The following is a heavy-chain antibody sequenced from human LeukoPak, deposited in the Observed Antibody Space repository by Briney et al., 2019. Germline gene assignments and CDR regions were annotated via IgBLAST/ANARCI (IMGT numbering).Heavy chain of an antibody. Sequence: GGSLRLSCAASGFTVSSNYMSWVRQAPGKGLEWVSVIYSGGSTYYADSVKGRFTISRDNSKNTLYLQMNSLRAEGTAVYYCARRATGNYYFDYWGRGTLVTVSS. V-gene: IGHV3-66*02. CDR2: IYSGGST. CDR1: GFTVSSNY. J-gene: IGHJ4*02. CDR3: ARRATGNYYFDY. D-gene: IGHD1-14*01.